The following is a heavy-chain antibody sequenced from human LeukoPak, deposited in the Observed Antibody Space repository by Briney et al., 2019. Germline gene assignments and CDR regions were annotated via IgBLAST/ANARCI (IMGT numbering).Heavy chain of an antibody. V-gene: IGHV4-34*01. J-gene: IGHJ4*02. D-gene: IGHD3-16*01. CDR2: INHSGST. CDR1: GGSFSGYY. CDR3: ARQPPWGTNYLLDY. Sequence: SETLSLTCAVYGGSFSGYYWSWIRQPPGKGLEWIGEINHSGSTNYNPSLKSRVTISVDTSKNQFSLKLSSVTAADTAVYYCARQPPWGTNYLLDYWGQGTLVTVSS.